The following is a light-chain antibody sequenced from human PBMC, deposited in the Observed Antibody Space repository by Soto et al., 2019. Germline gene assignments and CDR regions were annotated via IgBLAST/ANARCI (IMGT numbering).Light chain of an antibody. Sequence: QSVLTQPPSASGTPGQRVTVSCSGSTSNIGSYTVNWFQQLPGTAPKLLIYSNYHRPSAVADRFSGSKSGTSASLPISGLQSYDEAHYYCAAWDDGLNAWVFGGGTKLTVL. J-gene: IGLJ3*02. CDR3: AAWDDGLNAWV. V-gene: IGLV1-44*01. CDR1: TSNIGSYT. CDR2: SNY.